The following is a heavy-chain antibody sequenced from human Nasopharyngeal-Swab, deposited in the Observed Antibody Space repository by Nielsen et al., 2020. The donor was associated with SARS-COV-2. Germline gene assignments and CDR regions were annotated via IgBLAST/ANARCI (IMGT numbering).Heavy chain of an antibody. CDR3: AREGPPWLSAFDI. Sequence: SDPLSPTCAAYGASFSGYYWSWIRQPPGKGLEWIGEINHSGSTNYNPSLKSRVTISVDTSKNQFSLKLSSVTAADTAVYYCAREGPPWLSAFDIWGQGTMVTVSS. CDR1: GASFSGYY. D-gene: IGHD3-22*01. V-gene: IGHV4-34*01. CDR2: INHSGST. J-gene: IGHJ3*02.